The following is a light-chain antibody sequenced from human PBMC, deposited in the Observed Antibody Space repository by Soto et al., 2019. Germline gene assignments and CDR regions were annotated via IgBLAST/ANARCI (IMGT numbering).Light chain of an antibody. Sequence: QSVLTQPPSVSGAPGQRVTFSCTGSSSNIGAGYDVHWYQQLPGTAPKLLIYGNSNRPSGVPDRFSGSKSGTSASLAITGLQSEDEADCYCQSFDNSLSGVVFGGGTKLTVL. V-gene: IGLV1-40*01. J-gene: IGLJ2*01. CDR1: SSNIGAGYD. CDR2: GNS. CDR3: QSFDNSLSGVV.